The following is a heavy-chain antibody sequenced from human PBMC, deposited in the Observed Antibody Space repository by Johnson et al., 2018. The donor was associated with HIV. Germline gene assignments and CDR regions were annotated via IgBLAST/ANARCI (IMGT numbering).Heavy chain of an antibody. CDR1: GFTFSSYA. D-gene: IGHD6-13*01. CDR3: ARGPYSSSWYPWRLGAFDI. CDR2: ISYDGSNK. V-gene: IGHV3-30*04. Sequence: QVQLVESGGGVVQPGRSLRLSCAASGFTFSSYAMHWVRQAPGKGLEWVAVISYDGSNKYYADSVKGRFTISRDNSKNTLYLQMNSLRAEDTAVYYSARGPYSSSWYPWRLGAFDIWGQGTMVTVSS. J-gene: IGHJ3*02.